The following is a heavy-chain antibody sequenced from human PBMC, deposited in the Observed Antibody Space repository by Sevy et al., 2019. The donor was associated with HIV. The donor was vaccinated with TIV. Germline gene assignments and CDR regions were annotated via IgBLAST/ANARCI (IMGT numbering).Heavy chain of an antibody. CDR2: ISWDDEK. Sequence: SGPTLVKPAQTLTLTCSFSGFSLNTSGVGVGWIRLPPGKALEWHALISWDDEKRYSPPLKNRFTNTNDTSKNQLVLTMTNMDPVDTATYYCARFLKGDYTNYFDSWDQGGLVTVSS. J-gene: IGHJ4*02. D-gene: IGHD4-4*01. V-gene: IGHV2-5*02. CDR1: GFSLNTSGVG. CDR3: ARFLKGDYTNYFDS.